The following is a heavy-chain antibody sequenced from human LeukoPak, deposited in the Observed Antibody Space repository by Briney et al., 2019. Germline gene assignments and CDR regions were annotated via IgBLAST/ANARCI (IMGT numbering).Heavy chain of an antibody. CDR2: ISAYNGNT. J-gene: IGHJ6*02. V-gene: IGHV1-18*01. CDR3: ARVIYDSSGYFYVTLGMDV. Sequence: WASVKVSCRASGYTFTSYGISWVRQAPGQGRQGVGWISAYNGNTIYAQKLQGRVTLTTDTSTSTAYMELRSLRSDHTAVYYGARVIYDSSGYFYVTLGMDVWGQGTTVTVSS. CDR1: GYTFTSYG. D-gene: IGHD3-22*01.